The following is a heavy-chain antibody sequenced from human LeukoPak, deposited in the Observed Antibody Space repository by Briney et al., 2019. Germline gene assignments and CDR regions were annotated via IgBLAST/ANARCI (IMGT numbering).Heavy chain of an antibody. J-gene: IGHJ4*02. CDR3: ARDQGWSSGYYYFDY. V-gene: IGHV4-30-2*01. D-gene: IGHD6-19*01. Sequence: SETLSLTCTVSGGSISSYSWSWIRQPPGKGLEWIGYIYHSGSTYYNPSLKSRVTISVDRSKNQFSLKLSSVTAADTAVYYCARDQGWSSGYYYFDYWGQGTQVTVSS. CDR2: IYHSGST. CDR1: GGSISSYS.